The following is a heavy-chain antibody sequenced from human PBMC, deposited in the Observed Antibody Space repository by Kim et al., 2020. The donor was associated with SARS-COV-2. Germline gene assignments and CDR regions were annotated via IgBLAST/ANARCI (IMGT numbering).Heavy chain of an antibody. CDR2: ISSSSSYT. J-gene: IGHJ6*02. CDR1: GFTFSDYY. CDR3: ARVGYDYVWGSYRDYYYYYGMDV. Sequence: GGSLRLSCAASGFTFSDYYMSWIRQAPGKGLEWVSYISSSSSYTNYADSVKGRFPISRDNAKNSLYLLMNSLRAEDTAVYYCARVGYDYVWGSYRDYYYYYGMDVWGQGTTVTVSS. D-gene: IGHD3-16*02. V-gene: IGHV3-11*05.